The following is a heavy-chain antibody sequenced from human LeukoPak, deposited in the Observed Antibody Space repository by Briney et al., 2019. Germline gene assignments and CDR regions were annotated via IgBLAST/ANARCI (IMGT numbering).Heavy chain of an antibody. V-gene: IGHV3-30*18. Sequence: GRSLRLSCAASGFTFSSYGMHWVRQAPGKGLEWVAVISYDGSNKYYADSVKGRFTISRDNSKNTLYLQMNSLRAEDTAVYYCAKDQWDSSSWSGPFDYWGQGTLVTVSS. D-gene: IGHD6-13*01. J-gene: IGHJ4*02. CDR3: AKDQWDSSSWSGPFDY. CDR2: ISYDGSNK. CDR1: GFTFSSYG.